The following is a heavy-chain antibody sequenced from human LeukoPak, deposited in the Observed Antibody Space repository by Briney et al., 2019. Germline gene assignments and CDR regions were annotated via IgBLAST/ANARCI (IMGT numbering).Heavy chain of an antibody. V-gene: IGHV4-34*01. Sequence: SGSPSLSCADSGGSFSGYYRSWIRQTPGKGLYWIGEINHSGSTNYKPSLKGRVSISVDTSKNQFSLKLSSVTAADTAVYYCARAPYNTSGYPHYFDYWGQGTLVTVCS. CDR3: ARAPYNTSGYPHYFDY. D-gene: IGHD3-22*01. CDR2: INHSGST. J-gene: IGHJ4*02. CDR1: GGSFSGYY.